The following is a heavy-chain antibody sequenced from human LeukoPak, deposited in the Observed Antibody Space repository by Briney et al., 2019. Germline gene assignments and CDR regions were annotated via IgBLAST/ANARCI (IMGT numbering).Heavy chain of an antibody. J-gene: IGHJ5*02. Sequence: SETLSLTCAVYGGSFSGYYWSWIRQPPGKGPEWIGEINHSGSTNYNPSLKSRVTISVDTSKNQFSLKLSSVTAADTAVYYCARGMYDFWSGSPTRWFDPWGQGTLVTVSS. CDR2: INHSGST. D-gene: IGHD3-3*01. CDR3: ARGMYDFWSGSPTRWFDP. CDR1: GGSFSGYY. V-gene: IGHV4-34*01.